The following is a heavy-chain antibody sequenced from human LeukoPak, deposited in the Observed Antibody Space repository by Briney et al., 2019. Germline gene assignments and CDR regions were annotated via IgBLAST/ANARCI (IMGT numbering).Heavy chain of an antibody. Sequence: SVKVSCKASGGTFTNYAISWVRQAPGQGLEWMGGIIPMYGTVNYAQEFQGRVTITADKSTTTAYMELSSLRSEDTAMYYCAGEAPPNIGYCSTTNCYYFDFWGQGTLVTVSS. J-gene: IGHJ4*02. CDR1: GGTFTNYA. D-gene: IGHD2-2*01. V-gene: IGHV1-69*06. CDR2: IIPMYGTV. CDR3: AGEAPPNIGYCSTTNCYYFDF.